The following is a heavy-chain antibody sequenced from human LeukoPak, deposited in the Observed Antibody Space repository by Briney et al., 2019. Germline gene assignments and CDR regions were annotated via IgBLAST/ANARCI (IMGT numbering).Heavy chain of an antibody. CDR3: ARDMGSGYSDY. CDR2: ISGSGAST. J-gene: IGHJ4*02. V-gene: IGHV3-23*01. CDR1: GFTFSSYA. Sequence: GGSLRLACAASGFTFSSYAMSWVRQAPGKGLEWVSGISGSGASTYYADSVRGRFTISRDNSKNTLYLQMNSLRGEDTAVYYCARDMGSGYSDYWGQGTLVIVSS. D-gene: IGHD5-12*01.